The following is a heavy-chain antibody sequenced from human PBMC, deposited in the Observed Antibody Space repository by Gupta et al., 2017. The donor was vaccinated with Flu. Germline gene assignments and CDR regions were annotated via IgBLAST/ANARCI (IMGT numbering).Heavy chain of an antibody. CDR3: AKDFYSSCCLPTCGFDV. D-gene: IGHD6-19*01. Sequence: GKGLRWVSSVGRDGGSQYYAASVRGRLTIDRANSKNPLFLQMRILTADDTAVYYCAKDFYSSCCLPTCGFDVGGQGTTVTVSS. J-gene: IGHJ6*02. CDR2: VGRDGGSQ. V-gene: IGHV3-23*03.